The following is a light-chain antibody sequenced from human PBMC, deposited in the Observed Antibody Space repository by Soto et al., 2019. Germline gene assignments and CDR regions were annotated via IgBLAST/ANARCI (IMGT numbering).Light chain of an antibody. CDR3: SSYTSSSTRYV. CDR1: SRDGGGYNY. V-gene: IGLV2-14*01. CDR2: DVS. J-gene: IGLJ1*01. Sequence: TPPAPPSGAPRPAGCHSRPGNSRDGGGYNYVSWYQQHPGKAPKLMIYDVSNRPSGVSNRFSGSKSGNTASLTISGLQAEDEADYYRSSYTSSSTRYVFGTGTKVTVL.